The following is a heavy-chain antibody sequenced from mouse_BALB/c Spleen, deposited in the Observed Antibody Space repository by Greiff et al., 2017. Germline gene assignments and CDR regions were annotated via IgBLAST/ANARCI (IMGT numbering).Heavy chain of an antibody. D-gene: IGHD1-2*01. CDR2: ISSGGST. J-gene: IGHJ3*01. Sequence: EVHLVESGGGLVKPGGSLKLSCAASGFTFSSYAMSWVRQTPEKRLEWVASISSGGSTYYPDSVKGRFTISRDNARNILYLQMSSLRSEDTAMYYCARGRVLLRPAWFAYWGQGTLGTVSA. V-gene: IGHV5-6-5*01. CDR3: ARGRVLLRPAWFAY. CDR1: GFTFSSYA.